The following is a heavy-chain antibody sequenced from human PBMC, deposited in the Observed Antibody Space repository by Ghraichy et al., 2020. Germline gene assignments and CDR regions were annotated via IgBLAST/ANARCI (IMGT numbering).Heavy chain of an antibody. D-gene: IGHD3-22*01. J-gene: IGHJ5*02. CDR1: GGSISSSSYY. Sequence: SQTLSLTCTVSGGSISSSSYYWGWIRQPPGKGLEWIGSIYYSGSTYYNPSLKSRVTISVDTSKNQFSLKLSSVTAADTAVYYCARNYYEGWFDPWGQGTLVTVSS. V-gene: IGHV4-39*01. CDR3: ARNYYEGWFDP. CDR2: IYYSGST.